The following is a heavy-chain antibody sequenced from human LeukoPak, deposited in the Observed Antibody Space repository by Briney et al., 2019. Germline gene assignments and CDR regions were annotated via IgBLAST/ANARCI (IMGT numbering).Heavy chain of an antibody. Sequence: GGSLRLSCAASGFTFSSYAMSWVRQAPGKGLEWVSAISGSGGSTYYADSVKGRFTISRDNSKNTLYLQRNSLRAEDTAVYYCARGRRDGYNYDWFDPWGQGTLVTVSS. J-gene: IGHJ5*02. V-gene: IGHV3-23*01. CDR1: GFTFSSYA. CDR3: ARGRRDGYNYDWFDP. D-gene: IGHD5-24*01. CDR2: ISGSGGST.